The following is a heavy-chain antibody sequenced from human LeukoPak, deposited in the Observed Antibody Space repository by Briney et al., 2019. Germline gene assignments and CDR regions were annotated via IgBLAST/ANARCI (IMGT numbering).Heavy chain of an antibody. J-gene: IGHJ4*02. CDR1: GFTFSSYA. V-gene: IGHV4-30-2*03. CDR2: IYYSGST. D-gene: IGHD6-19*01. Sequence: LRLSCAASGFTFSSYAMSWVRQAPGKGLEWIGSIYYSGSTYYNPSLKSRVTISVDTSKNQFSLKLSSVTAADTAVYYCARRRDSSGSFDYWGQGTLVTVSS. CDR3: ARRRDSSGSFDY.